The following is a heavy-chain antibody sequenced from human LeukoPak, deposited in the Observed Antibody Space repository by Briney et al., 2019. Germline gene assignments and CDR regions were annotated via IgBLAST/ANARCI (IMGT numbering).Heavy chain of an antibody. V-gene: IGHV3-48*01. CDR3: ARVYSNSALGY. J-gene: IGHJ4*02. CDR1: GFTFSGYG. D-gene: IGHD6-6*01. Sequence: GSLRLSCAASGFTFSGYGMNWVRQAPGKGLEWVSYISSGGSTIYYADSVKGRFTFSRDNAKNSLYPQMNSLRAEDTAVYYCARVYSNSALGYWGQGTLVTVSS. CDR2: ISSGGSTI.